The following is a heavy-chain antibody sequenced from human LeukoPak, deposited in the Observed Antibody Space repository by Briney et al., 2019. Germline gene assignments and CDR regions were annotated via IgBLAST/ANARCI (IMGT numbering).Heavy chain of an antibody. V-gene: IGHV3-23*01. D-gene: IGHD2-8*01. CDR2: ISDSGGKI. CDR1: GLTFSSYA. CDR3: AKDRKVYQD. J-gene: IGHJ4*02. Sequence: GGSLRLSCVASGLTFSSYAMSWVRQAPGKGPEWVSGISDSGGKIYYADSVKGRFTISRDNSKNTVYLQMNSLRAEDTAVYYCAKDRKVYQDWGQGTLVTASS.